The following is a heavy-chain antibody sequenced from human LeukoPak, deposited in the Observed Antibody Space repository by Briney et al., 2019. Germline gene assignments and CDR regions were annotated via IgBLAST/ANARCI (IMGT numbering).Heavy chain of an antibody. V-gene: IGHV4-34*01. D-gene: IGHD5-12*01. CDR3: ARQDAAQYSGYDR. Sequence: SGTLSLTCAVYGGSFSGYYWSWFRQPPGKGLEWIGEINHSGSTNYNPSLKSRVTISVDTSKNQFSLKLSSVTAADTAVYYCARQDAAQYSGYDRWGQGTLVTVSS. CDR2: INHSGST. CDR1: GGSFSGYY. J-gene: IGHJ4*02.